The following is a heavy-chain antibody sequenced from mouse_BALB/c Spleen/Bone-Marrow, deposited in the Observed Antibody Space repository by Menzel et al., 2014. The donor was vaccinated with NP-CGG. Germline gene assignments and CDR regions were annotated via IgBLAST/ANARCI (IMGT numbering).Heavy chain of an antibody. D-gene: IGHD4-1*01. V-gene: IGHV2-9*02. CDR2: IWTGGIT. Sequence: VMLVESGPGLVSPSQSLSITCTVSGFSLTSYAIHWVRQPPGKGLEWLGVIWTGGITDYNSALMSRLSISKDNSKSQVFLKMTSLQTDDTAMYYCARDILGPWFAYWGQGTLVTVSS. CDR3: ARDILGPWFAY. J-gene: IGHJ3*01. CDR1: GFSLTSYA.